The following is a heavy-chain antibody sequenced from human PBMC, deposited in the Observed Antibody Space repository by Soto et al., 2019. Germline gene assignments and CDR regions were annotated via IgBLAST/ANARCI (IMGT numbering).Heavy chain of an antibody. D-gene: IGHD6-13*01. Sequence: QVQLQESGPGLVKPSETLSLTCTVSGDSISGYYWSWIRQPPGKGLEWIGEINHSGSTNYNPSLKSRVTISVDTSKNQFSLKLSSVTAADTAVYYCARGRSLHVWGQGTTVTVSS. J-gene: IGHJ6*02. CDR2: INHSGST. CDR3: ARGRSLHV. V-gene: IGHV4-34*01. CDR1: GDSISGYY.